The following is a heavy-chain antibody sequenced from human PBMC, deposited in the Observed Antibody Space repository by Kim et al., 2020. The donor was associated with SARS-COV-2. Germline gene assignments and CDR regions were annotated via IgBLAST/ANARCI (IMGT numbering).Heavy chain of an antibody. CDR2: KSYDGSNK. V-gene: IGHV3-30*03. CDR3: SNFGH. J-gene: IGHJ4*02. Sequence: KSYDGSNKYYSDSVKGRFTISRDNSKDTLYLQMHSLRVEDTAVYYCSNFGHWGQGTQVTVSS.